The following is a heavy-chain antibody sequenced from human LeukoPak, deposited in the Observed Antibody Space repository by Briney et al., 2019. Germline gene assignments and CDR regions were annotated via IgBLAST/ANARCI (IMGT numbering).Heavy chain of an antibody. J-gene: IGHJ4*02. CDR3: AKPPPSGCSGGGSCYYDY. CDR1: GFTFSSYA. V-gene: IGHV3-23*01. Sequence: GGSLRLSCAASGFTFSSYAMSWVRQAPGKGLEWVSAIGGSGGSTYYADSVKGRFTISRDNSKNTLYLQMNSLRAEDTAVYYCAKPPPSGCSGGGSCYYDYWGQGTLVTVSS. D-gene: IGHD2-15*01. CDR2: IGGSGGST.